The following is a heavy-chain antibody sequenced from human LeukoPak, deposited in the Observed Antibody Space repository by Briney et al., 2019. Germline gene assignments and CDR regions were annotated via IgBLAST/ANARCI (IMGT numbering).Heavy chain of an antibody. D-gene: IGHD4-17*01. CDR2: ICGSGVNT. CDR1: GFTFSIYA. J-gene: IGHJ5*01. Sequence: PGGSLRLSCAASGFTFSIYAMSWVRQAPGKGLEWVSPICGSGVNTYYADSVKGRFTISRDNSKNRLYRRMNSLRAVDTAVYYFAKGATVTPGNVNWFDSWCQGTRVTVSA. CDR3: AKGATVTPGNVNWFDS. V-gene: IGHV3-23*01.